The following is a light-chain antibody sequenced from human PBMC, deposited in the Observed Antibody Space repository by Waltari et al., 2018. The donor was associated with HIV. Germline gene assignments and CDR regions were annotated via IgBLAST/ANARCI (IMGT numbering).Light chain of an antibody. CDR2: GAS. Sequence: EIVMTQSPATLSVSLGERATLSCRASQTVDNNLAWYQQKSGQAPRLLIYGASTRATGVPARFSGSGSGTEFTLTISSLQSEDFAAYYCQQNNNWPRTFGQGTKVEIK. J-gene: IGKJ1*01. CDR3: QQNNNWPRT. V-gene: IGKV3-15*01. CDR1: QTVDNN.